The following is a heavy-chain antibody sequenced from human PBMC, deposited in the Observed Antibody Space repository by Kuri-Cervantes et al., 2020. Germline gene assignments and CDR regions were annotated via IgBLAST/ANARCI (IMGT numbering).Heavy chain of an antibody. J-gene: IGHJ3*02. V-gene: IGHV3-53*01. CDR1: GFTASSNY. CDR2: IYSGGST. D-gene: IGHD3-9*01. CDR3: AKPFYDILTGYPPGDDAFDI. Sequence: GGSLRLSCAASGFTASSNYMSWVRQAPGKGLEWVSVIYSGGSTYYADSVKGRFTISRDNSKNTLYLQMNSLRAEDTAVYYCAKPFYDILTGYPPGDDAFDIWGQGTMVTVSS.